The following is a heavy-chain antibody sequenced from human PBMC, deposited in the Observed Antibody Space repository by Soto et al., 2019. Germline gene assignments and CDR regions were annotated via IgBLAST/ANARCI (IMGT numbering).Heavy chain of an antibody. D-gene: IGHD3-9*01. CDR2: IYYSGST. CDR1: GGSISSGGYY. V-gene: IGHV4-31*03. CDR3: ARGPNILTGYYRGYYYGMDV. Sequence: SETLSLTCTVSGGSISSGGYYWSWIRQHPGKGLEWIGYIYYSGSTYYNPSLKSRVTISVDTSKNQFSLKLSSVTAADTAVYYCARGPNILTGYYRGYYYGMDVWGQGTTVTVSS. J-gene: IGHJ6*02.